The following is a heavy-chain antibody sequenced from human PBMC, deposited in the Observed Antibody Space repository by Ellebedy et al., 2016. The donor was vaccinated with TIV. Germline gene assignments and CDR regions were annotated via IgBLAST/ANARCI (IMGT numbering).Heavy chain of an antibody. Sequence: SVKVSCXASGYTFTSYGSSWEQQAPGQGLEWMGWISAYNGNTNYAQKLQGRVTMTTDTSTSTAYMELRSLRSDDTAVYYCARDSGSYYGAGDYWGQGTLVTVSS. D-gene: IGHD1-26*01. V-gene: IGHV1-18*01. CDR1: GYTFTSYG. J-gene: IGHJ4*02. CDR3: ARDSGSYYGAGDY. CDR2: ISAYNGNT.